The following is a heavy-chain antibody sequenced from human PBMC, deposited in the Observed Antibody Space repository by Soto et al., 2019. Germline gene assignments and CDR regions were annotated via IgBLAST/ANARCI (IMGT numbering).Heavy chain of an antibody. CDR2: IIPIFGTA. J-gene: IGHJ4*02. Sequence: VASVKVSCKASGGTFSSYAISWVRQAPGQGLEWMGGIIPIFGTANYAQKFQGRVTITADESTSTDYMELSSLRSEDTSVYYCAGTYGSGSYYKLPLDYWGQGTLVTVSS. CDR3: AGTYGSGSYYKLPLDY. CDR1: GGTFSSYA. V-gene: IGHV1-69*13. D-gene: IGHD3-10*01.